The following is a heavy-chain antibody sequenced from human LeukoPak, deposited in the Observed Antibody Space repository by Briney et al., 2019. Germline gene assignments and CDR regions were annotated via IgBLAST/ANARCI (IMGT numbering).Heavy chain of an antibody. CDR3: ARDNPARVTASLDY. J-gene: IGHJ4*02. CDR2: IHTSGST. D-gene: IGHD2-21*02. Sequence: SETLSLTCTVSGGSISSYYWSWIRQPPGKGLEWIGRIHTSGSTNYNPSLMSRVSMSVDTSNNQFSLHLTSVTAADTAVYYCARDNPARVTASLDYWGQGTLVTVSS. V-gene: IGHV4-4*07. CDR1: GGSISSYY.